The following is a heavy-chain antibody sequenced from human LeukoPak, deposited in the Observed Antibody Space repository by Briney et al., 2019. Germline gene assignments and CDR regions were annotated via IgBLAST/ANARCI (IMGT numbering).Heavy chain of an antibody. CDR1: EFAFVAYG. CDR2: VYPAGSYI. J-gene: IGHJ5*02. CDR3: ARRKYFDTYLDP. Sequence: GESLKISGKGLEFAFVAYGSAGLRQVHGRGLEWMGIVYPAGSYIHYSPSFQGRLSISVDRSVSTAYLQWTSLKASDSGIYFCARRKYFDTYLDPWGQGTLVTVSS. D-gene: IGHD3-9*01. V-gene: IGHV5-51*01.